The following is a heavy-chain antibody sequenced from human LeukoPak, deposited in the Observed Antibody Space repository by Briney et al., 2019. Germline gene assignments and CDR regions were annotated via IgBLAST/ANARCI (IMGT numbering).Heavy chain of an antibody. CDR1: GFTFIIYG. V-gene: IGHV1-24*01. D-gene: IGHD3-16*01. CDR3: AISKWGIWALFDY. CDR2: FDPEDGET. Sequence: ASVKVSCKTSGFTFIIYGINWVRQAPGQGPEWMGGFDPEDGETIYAQKFQGRVTMTEDTSTDTAYMELSSLRSEDTAVYYCAISKWGIWALFDYWGQGTLVTVSS. J-gene: IGHJ4*02.